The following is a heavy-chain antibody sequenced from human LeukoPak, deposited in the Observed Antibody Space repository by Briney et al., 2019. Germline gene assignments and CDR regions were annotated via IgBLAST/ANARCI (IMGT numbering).Heavy chain of an antibody. D-gene: IGHD3-22*01. CDR1: GGSISSYF. CDR2: IYDSGST. Sequence: SETLSLTCTVSGGSISSYFWSWIRQPPGKGLEWIGYIYDSGSTNYNPSLKSRVTISVDTSKNRFSLKLSSVTAADTAVYYCAREGNDSSGYYSPRTIDYWGQGTLVTVSS. CDR3: AREGNDSSGYYSPRTIDY. V-gene: IGHV4-59*12. J-gene: IGHJ4*02.